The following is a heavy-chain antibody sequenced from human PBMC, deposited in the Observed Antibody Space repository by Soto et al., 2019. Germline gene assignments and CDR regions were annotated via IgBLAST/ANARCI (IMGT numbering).Heavy chain of an antibody. D-gene: IGHD3-16*01. CDR3: ARGLWAFDY. CDR2: VFHSGTT. CDR1: GYSINSGYY. Sequence: SETLSLTCAVSGYSINSGYYWGWIRQPPGKGLEWIGSVFHSGTTYSNPSLKSRVTISVDTSKNQFSLKLSSVTAADTAVYYCARGLWAFDYWGQGTLVTVSS. J-gene: IGHJ4*02. V-gene: IGHV4-38-2*01.